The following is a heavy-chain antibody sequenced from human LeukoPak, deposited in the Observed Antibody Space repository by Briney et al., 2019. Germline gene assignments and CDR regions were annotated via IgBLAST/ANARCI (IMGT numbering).Heavy chain of an antibody. CDR1: GGTFSSYA. D-gene: IGHD2-15*01. CDR3: VGDCSGGSCYFDP. V-gene: IGHV1-18*01. CDR2: ISAYNGNT. Sequence: ASVKVSCKASGGTFSSYAISWVRQAPGQGLEWMGWISAYNGNTNYAQKLQGRVTMTTDTSTSTAYMELRSLRSDDTAVYYCVGDCSGGSCYFDPWGQGTLVTVSS. J-gene: IGHJ5*02.